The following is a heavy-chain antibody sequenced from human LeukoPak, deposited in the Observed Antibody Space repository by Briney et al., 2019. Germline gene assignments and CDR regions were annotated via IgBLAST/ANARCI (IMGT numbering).Heavy chain of an antibody. Sequence: ASVKVSCKASGHTFSDYGVSWVRQAPGQGLEWMGRISTYNDNTNYAQKFQGRVTVTTDMATNTAYMELRNLTSDDTAVYYCARDGMQLWLRGYFDLWGRGTLVTVSS. CDR3: ARDGMQLWLRGYFDL. D-gene: IGHD5-18*01. V-gene: IGHV1-18*01. J-gene: IGHJ2*01. CDR1: GHTFSDYG. CDR2: ISTYNDNT.